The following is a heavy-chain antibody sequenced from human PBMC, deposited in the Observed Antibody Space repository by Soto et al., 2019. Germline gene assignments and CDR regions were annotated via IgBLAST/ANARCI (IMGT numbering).Heavy chain of an antibody. D-gene: IGHD6-13*01. V-gene: IGHV3-23*01. J-gene: IGHJ4*02. CDR3: AKDQGSSWYEIDY. CDR1: GFTFSNYV. CDR2: ISGSGGST. Sequence: EVQLLESGGGFVQPGGSLRLSCAASGFTFSNYVVTWVRQAPGKGLEWVSTISGSGGSTYYADSVKGRFTISRDNSKNTLYLQMNSLRAEDTAVYYCAKDQGSSWYEIDYWGQGNLVTVSS.